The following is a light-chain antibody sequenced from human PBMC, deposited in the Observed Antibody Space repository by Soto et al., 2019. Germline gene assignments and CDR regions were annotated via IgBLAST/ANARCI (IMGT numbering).Light chain of an antibody. Sequence: EIVMTQSPATLSVSPGEGATLSCWASQSVSTTLAWYQQRPGQAPRLLIYGAYSRATGIPARFSGSGSGTGFTLTISGLQSEDFAVYYCQQYDDWPATFGQGTKVEVK. V-gene: IGKV3-15*01. CDR2: GAY. CDR1: QSVSTT. J-gene: IGKJ1*01. CDR3: QQYDDWPAT.